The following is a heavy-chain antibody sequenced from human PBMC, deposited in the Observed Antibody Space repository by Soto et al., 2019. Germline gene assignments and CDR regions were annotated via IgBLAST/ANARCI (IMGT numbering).Heavy chain of an antibody. J-gene: IGHJ6*02. V-gene: IGHV3-30*18. CDR2: ISYDGSNK. CDR1: GFTFSSYG. D-gene: IGHD5-12*01. CDR3: AKARAYIVAPRFCSYHYVMDF. Sequence: GGSLRLSCAASGFTFSSYGMHWVRQAPGRGLEWVAVISYDGSNKYYADSVKGRFTISRDNSKNTLYLQMNSLRAEDTAVYYCAKARAYIVAPRFCSYHYVMDFCGQGSTVPVYS.